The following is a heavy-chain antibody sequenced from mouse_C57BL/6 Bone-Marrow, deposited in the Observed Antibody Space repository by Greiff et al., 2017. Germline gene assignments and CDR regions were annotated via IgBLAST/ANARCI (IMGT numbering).Heavy chain of an antibody. CDR2: IDPSDSYT. V-gene: IGHV1-50*01. CDR3: ARRGYDSY. CDR1: GYTFTSYW. J-gene: IGHJ3*01. Sequence: QVQLQQPGAELVKPGASVKLSCKASGYTFTSYWMQWVKQRPGQGLEWVGEIDPSDSYTNSTQKFKGKATLTVDTSSSTAYMQLSSLTSEDSAVYYCARRGYDSYWGQGTLVTVSA. D-gene: IGHD2-4*01.